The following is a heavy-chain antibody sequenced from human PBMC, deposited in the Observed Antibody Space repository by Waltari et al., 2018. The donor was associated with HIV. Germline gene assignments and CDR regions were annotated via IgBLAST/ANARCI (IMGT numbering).Heavy chain of an antibody. V-gene: IGHV3-23*01. CDR2: LSGSGSSA. D-gene: IGHD2-8*01. J-gene: IGHJ3*01. Sequence: EVHLLESGGGLVQPGGSLRLSCADYGFKFSNFSMSWVRQAPGKGPEWVSALSGSGSSASYADYVKGRFTISRDFSNNTLFLQMNNLRADDTAVYFCAKSMRDLRPSAFDVWGQGTMVAISS. CDR3: AKSMRDLRPSAFDV. CDR1: GFKFSNFS.